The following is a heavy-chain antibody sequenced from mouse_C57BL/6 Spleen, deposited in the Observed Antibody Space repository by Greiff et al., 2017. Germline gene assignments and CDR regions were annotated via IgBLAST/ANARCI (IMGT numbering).Heavy chain of an antibody. V-gene: IGHV1-69*01. CDR3: ARGLREGCAY. CDR1: GYTFTSYW. J-gene: IGHJ3*01. Sequence: QVQLQQPGAELVMPGASVKLSCKASGYTFTSYWMHWVKQRPGQGLEWIGEIDPSDSYTNYNQKFKGKSTLTVDKSSSTAYMQLSSLTSEDSAVYYCARGLREGCAYWGQGTLVTVSA. D-gene: IGHD1-1*01. CDR2: IDPSDSYT.